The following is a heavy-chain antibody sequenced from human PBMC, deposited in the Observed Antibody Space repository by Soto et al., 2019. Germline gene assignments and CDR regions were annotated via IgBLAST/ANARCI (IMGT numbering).Heavy chain of an antibody. CDR1: GGSISSDDYY. CDR3: ARDLDGLHDDTSGPFPRPG. CDR2: IHSSGSI. J-gene: IGHJ1*01. D-gene: IGHD3-22*01. V-gene: IGHV4-30-4*01. Sequence: PSETLSLTCTVSGGSISSDDYYWSWIRQAPGRSLEWIGYIHSSGSIYYNPSLKSRATMSIDTAGNQFSLKVSSVTVADTAVYYCARDLDGLHDDTSGPFPRPGWGQGTLVTVSS.